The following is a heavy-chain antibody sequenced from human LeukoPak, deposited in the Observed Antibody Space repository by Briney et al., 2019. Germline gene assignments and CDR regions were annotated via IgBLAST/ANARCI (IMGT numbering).Heavy chain of an antibody. CDR3: ATGGAHGHYYGMDV. Sequence: GGSLRLSCAASGFTFSSYAMHWVRQAPGKGLEYVSAISSNGGSTYYANSVKGRFTISRDNSKNTLYLQMGSLRAEDTAVYYCATGGAHGHYYGMDVWGQGTTVTVSS. D-gene: IGHD3-16*01. V-gene: IGHV3-64*01. J-gene: IGHJ6*02. CDR2: ISSNGGST. CDR1: GFTFSSYA.